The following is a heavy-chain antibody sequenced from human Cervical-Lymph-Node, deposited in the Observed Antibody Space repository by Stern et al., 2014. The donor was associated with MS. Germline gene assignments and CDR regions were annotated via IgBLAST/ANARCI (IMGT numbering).Heavy chain of an antibody. D-gene: IGHD2-15*01. CDR3: AKSGWVVNFQSYYYGMDV. J-gene: IGHJ6*02. Sequence: QVQLVESGGGVVQPGRSLRLSCAASGFTFSTYGMHWVRQAPGKGLEWVAVISYDGSNKYYAVSVKGRFTISRDNSKNTLYLQMNSLRAEDTAVYYCAKSGWVVNFQSYYYGMDVWGQGTTVTVSS. CDR1: GFTFSTYG. CDR2: ISYDGSNK. V-gene: IGHV3-30*18.